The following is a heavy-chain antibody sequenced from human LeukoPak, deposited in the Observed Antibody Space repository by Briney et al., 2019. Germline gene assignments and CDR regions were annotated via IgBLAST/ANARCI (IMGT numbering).Heavy chain of an antibody. CDR3: AKDLETFIVVVTAPNFDY. CDR1: GFTFSSYA. V-gene: IGHV3-23*01. D-gene: IGHD2-21*02. J-gene: IGHJ4*02. CDR2: ISGSGGST. Sequence: GGSLRLSCAASGFTFSSYAMSWVRQAPGKGLEWVSAISGSGGSTYYADSVKGRFTISRDNSKITLYLQMNSLRAEDTAVYYCAKDLETFIVVVTAPNFDYWGQGTLVTVSS.